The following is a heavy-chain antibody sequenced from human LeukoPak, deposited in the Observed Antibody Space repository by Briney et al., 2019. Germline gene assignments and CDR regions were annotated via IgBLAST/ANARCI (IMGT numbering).Heavy chain of an antibody. J-gene: IGHJ6*04. CDR1: GFTFSDYY. D-gene: IGHD3-16*01. CDR3: ARVAQTVITFGGVQDGRDV. V-gene: IGHV3-11*06. CDR2: ISSSSSYT. Sequence: AGGSLRLSCAASGFTFSDYYMSWIRQAPGEGLEWASYISSSSSYTNYADSVKGRFTISRDNAKNSLYLQMNSLRAEDTAVYYWARVAQTVITFGGVQDGRDVWGKGPRVTVSS.